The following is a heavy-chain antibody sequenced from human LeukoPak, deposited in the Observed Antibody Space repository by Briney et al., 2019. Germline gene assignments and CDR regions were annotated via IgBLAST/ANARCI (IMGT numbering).Heavy chain of an antibody. CDR1: GFTFSSYS. D-gene: IGHD3-22*01. CDR3: ARGDYDLNY. Sequence: GGSLRLSCAASGFTFSSYSMNWVRQAPGKGLEWVSSISSSSSSIYYADSVKGRFTISRDNAKNSLYLQMNSLRAEDTAVYYCARGDYDLNYWGQGTLVTVSS. V-gene: IGHV3-21*01. CDR2: ISSSSSSI. J-gene: IGHJ4*02.